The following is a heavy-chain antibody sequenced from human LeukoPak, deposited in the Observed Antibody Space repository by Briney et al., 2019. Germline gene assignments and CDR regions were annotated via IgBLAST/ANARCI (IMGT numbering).Heavy chain of an antibody. D-gene: IGHD6-13*01. CDR3: AKGQSIAAAGLLNWFDP. V-gene: IGHV3-23*01. CDR2: ISGSGGST. CDR1: GFTFSSYA. J-gene: IGHJ5*02. Sequence: GGSLRLSCAASGFTFSSYAMSWVRQAPGKGLEWVSAISGSGGSTYYADSVKGRFTISRDNSKNTLYLQMNSLRAEDTAVYYCAKGQSIAAAGLLNWFDPWGQGTLVTVSS.